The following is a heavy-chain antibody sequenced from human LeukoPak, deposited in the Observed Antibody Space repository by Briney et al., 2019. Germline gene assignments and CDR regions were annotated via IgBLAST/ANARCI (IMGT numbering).Heavy chain of an antibody. CDR2: ISYYGSNK. J-gene: IGHJ4*02. CDR3: AKDGETYYYDSSGYYYYFDY. D-gene: IGHD3-22*01. V-gene: IGHV3-30*18. CDR1: GYTFTSYG. Sequence: GGSLRLSCAASGYTFTSYGMHWVRQAPGQGLELVAVISYYGSNKYYADSVKGRFTISRDNSKNTLYLQMNSLRAEDTAVYYCAKDGETYYYDSSGYYYYFDYWGQGTLVTVSS.